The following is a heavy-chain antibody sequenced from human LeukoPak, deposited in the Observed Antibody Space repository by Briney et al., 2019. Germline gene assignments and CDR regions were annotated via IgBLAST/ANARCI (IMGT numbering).Heavy chain of an antibody. CDR3: ARIHPGGLWFDP. Sequence: SGPALVKPTQTLTLTCTFSGFSLSTSGMCLSWIRQPPGKALEWLARIDWDDDKYYSTSLKTRLTISKDTSKNQVVLTMTNMDPVDTATYYCARIHPGGLWFDPWGQGTLVTVSS. J-gene: IGHJ5*02. CDR2: IDWDDDK. V-gene: IGHV2-70*11. CDR1: GFSLSTSGMC.